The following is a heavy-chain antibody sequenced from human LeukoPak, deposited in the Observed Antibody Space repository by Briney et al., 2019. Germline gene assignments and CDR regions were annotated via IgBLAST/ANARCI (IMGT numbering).Heavy chain of an antibody. CDR2: ISSNGGST. D-gene: IGHD3-10*01. Sequence: GGSLRLSCAASGFTFSSYAMHWVRQAPGKGLEYVSAISSNGGSTYCANSVKGRFTISRDNSKNTLYLQMGGLRAEDMAVYYCARVRGFGLFDYWGQGTLVTVSS. V-gene: IGHV3-64*01. CDR3: ARVRGFGLFDY. J-gene: IGHJ4*02. CDR1: GFTFSSYA.